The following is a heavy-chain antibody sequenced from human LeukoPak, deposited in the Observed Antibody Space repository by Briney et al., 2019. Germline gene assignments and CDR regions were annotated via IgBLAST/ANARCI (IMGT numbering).Heavy chain of an antibody. CDR3: AKARFADYGDWGEVDY. D-gene: IGHD4-17*01. CDR2: ISSSSSTI. V-gene: IGHV3-48*04. CDR1: GFTFSSYS. Sequence: GGSLRLSCAASGFTFSSYSMNWVRQAPGKGLEWVSYISSSSSTIYYADSVRGRFTISRDNAKNSLYLQMNSLRAEDTALYYCAKARFADYGDWGEVDYWGQGTTVTVSS. J-gene: IGHJ4*03.